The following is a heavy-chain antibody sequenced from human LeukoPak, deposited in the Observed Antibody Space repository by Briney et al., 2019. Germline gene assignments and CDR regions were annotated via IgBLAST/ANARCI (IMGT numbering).Heavy chain of an antibody. CDR1: GGSLSGCY. CDR2: INHSGST. D-gene: IGHD2-2*02. V-gene: IGHV4-34*01. Sequence: PSETLSLTCAVYGGSLSGCYWSWIRQPPGKGLEWIGEINHSGSTNYNPSLKSRVTISVDTSKNQFSLKLSSVTAADTAVYYCARGDRVRYCSSTSCYRTYNWFDPWGQGTLVTVSS. CDR3: ARGDRVRYCSSTSCYRTYNWFDP. J-gene: IGHJ5*02.